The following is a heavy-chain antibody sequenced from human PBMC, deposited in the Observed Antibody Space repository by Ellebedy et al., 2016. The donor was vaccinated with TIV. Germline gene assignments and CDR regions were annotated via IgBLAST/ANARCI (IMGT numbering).Heavy chain of an antibody. CDR3: ARLNTYYYDSSGYYYVSYFDY. D-gene: IGHD3-22*01. J-gene: IGHJ4*02. CDR1: GGSISSSSYY. Sequence: SETLSLXCTVSGGSISSSSYYWGWIRQPPGKGLEWIGSIYYSGSTYYNPSLKSRVTISVDTSKNQFSLKLSSVTAADTAVYYCARLNTYYYDSSGYYYVSYFDYWGQGTLVTVSS. CDR2: IYYSGST. V-gene: IGHV4-39*01.